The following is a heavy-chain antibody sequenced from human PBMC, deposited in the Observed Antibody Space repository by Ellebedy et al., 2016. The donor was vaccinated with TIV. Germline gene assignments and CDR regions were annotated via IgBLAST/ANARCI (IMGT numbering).Heavy chain of an antibody. CDR3: AKGGIGETGALDY. CDR1: GFTFSAYA. Sequence: PGGSLRLSCAASGFTFSAYAMTWVRQAPGKGLEWVSSIGRGNDKYYADSVKGRFTISRDNSKNALSLQMFSLGAEDTALYFCAKGGIGETGALDYWGQGTLVTVSS. J-gene: IGHJ4*02. D-gene: IGHD6-13*01. CDR2: IGRGNDK. V-gene: IGHV3-23*01.